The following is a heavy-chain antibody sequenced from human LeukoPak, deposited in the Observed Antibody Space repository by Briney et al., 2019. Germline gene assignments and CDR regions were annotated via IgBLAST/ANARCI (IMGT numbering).Heavy chain of an antibody. CDR1: GFIFSTYS. CDR2: VSLSRSII. D-gene: IGHD2-2*01. Sequence: GDSLRLSCAASGFIFSTYSMNWVRQAPGKGLEWVSYVSLSRSIIYYADSVKGRFTISRDNAKNSLYMQMTSLRDEDTAVYYCARDSNTAFDIWGQGTMVTVPS. CDR3: ARDSNTAFDI. V-gene: IGHV3-48*02. J-gene: IGHJ3*02.